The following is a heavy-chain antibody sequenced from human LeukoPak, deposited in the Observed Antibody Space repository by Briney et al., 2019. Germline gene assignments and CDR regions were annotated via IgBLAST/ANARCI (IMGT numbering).Heavy chain of an antibody. J-gene: IGHJ4*02. CDR1: GGSISSYY. CDR3: ARDRYYYDSSGSVFDY. V-gene: IGHV4-4*07. Sequence: SETLSLTCTVSGGSISSYYWSWIRQPAGKGLEWIGRIHTSGSTNYNPSLKSRVTMPVDTSKNQCSLKLSSVTAADTAVYYCARDRYYYDSSGSVFDYWGQGTLVTVSS. CDR2: IHTSGST. D-gene: IGHD3-22*01.